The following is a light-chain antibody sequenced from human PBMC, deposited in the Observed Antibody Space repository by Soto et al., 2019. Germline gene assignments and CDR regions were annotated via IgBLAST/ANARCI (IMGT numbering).Light chain of an antibody. V-gene: IGKV3-11*01. CDR2: DAS. CDR1: QRVRSY. CDR3: QQRSNWPPKFT. Sequence: EIVLTQSPATLSLSPGERATLSCRASQRVRSYLAWYQQKPGQAPRLLIYDASNRATGIPARFSGSGSGTDFTLTISSLEPEDFAVYYCQQRSNWPPKFTFGPRTKVDIK. J-gene: IGKJ3*01.